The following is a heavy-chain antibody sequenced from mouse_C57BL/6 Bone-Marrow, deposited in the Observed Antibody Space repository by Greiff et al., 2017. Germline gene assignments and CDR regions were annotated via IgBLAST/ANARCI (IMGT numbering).Heavy chain of an antibody. Sequence: VQLQQSGAELAKPGASVKLSCKASGYTFTSYWMHWVKQRPGQGLEWIGYINPSSGYTKYNQKFKDKATLTADKSSSTAYMQLSSLTYEDSAVYYCARGFITTVVATGEYAMDYWGQGTSVTVSS. CDR3: ARGFITTVVATGEYAMDY. V-gene: IGHV1-7*01. CDR1: GYTFTSYW. D-gene: IGHD1-1*01. J-gene: IGHJ4*01. CDR2: INPSSGYT.